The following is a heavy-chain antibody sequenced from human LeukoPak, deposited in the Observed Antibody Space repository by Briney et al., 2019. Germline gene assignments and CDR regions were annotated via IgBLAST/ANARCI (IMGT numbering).Heavy chain of an antibody. D-gene: IGHD3-22*01. CDR2: MNPNSGNA. J-gene: IGHJ4*02. CDR3: ARGRRDYYESSGYYVVDY. Sequence: GASVNVSCKASGYTFTSYDINWVRQAPGQGLEWMGWMNPNSGNAGYAQKFQGRVTMTRNTSISTAYMELSSLRSEDTAVYYCARGRRDYYESSGYYVVDYWGQGTLVTVSS. V-gene: IGHV1-8*01. CDR1: GYTFTSYD.